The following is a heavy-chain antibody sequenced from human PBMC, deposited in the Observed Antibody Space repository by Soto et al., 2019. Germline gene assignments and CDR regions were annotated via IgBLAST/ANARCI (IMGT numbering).Heavy chain of an antibody. CDR1: GYTFTSYG. Sequence: GASVKVSCKASGYTFTSYGISWVRQAPGQGLEWMGWISAYNGNTNYAQKLQGRVTMTTDTSTSTAYMELRSLRSDDTAAYYCARVGVVVPAAKYYYYYYGMDVWGQGTTVTVSS. V-gene: IGHV1-18*04. CDR3: ARVGVVVPAAKYYYYYYGMDV. D-gene: IGHD2-2*01. CDR2: ISAYNGNT. J-gene: IGHJ6*02.